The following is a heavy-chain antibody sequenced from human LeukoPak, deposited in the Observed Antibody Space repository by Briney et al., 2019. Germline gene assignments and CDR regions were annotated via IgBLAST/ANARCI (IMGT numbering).Heavy chain of an antibody. Sequence: ASVKVSCKSSGYTFTGYYMRWVRQAPGQGLEWMGWINPNSGGTNYAQKFQGRVTMTRDTSISTAYMELSRLRSDDTAVYYCARVGYFDWLPFDYWGQGTLVTVSS. V-gene: IGHV1-2*02. CDR1: GYTFTGYY. J-gene: IGHJ4*02. CDR3: ARVGYFDWLPFDY. CDR2: INPNSGGT. D-gene: IGHD3-9*01.